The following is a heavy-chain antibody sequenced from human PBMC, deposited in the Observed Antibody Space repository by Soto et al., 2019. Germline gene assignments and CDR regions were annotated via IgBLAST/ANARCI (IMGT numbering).Heavy chain of an antibody. V-gene: IGHV3-21*01. J-gene: IGHJ6*02. CDR1: GFTFSSYS. Sequence: GGSLRLSCAASGFTFSSYSMNWVRQAPGKGLEWVSSISSSSSYIYYADSVKGRFTISRDNAKNSLYLQMNSLRAEDTAVYYCARDFFRTYGDDYYGMDVWGQGTTLTVSS. CDR2: ISSSSSYI. D-gene: IGHD4-17*01. CDR3: ARDFFRTYGDDYYGMDV.